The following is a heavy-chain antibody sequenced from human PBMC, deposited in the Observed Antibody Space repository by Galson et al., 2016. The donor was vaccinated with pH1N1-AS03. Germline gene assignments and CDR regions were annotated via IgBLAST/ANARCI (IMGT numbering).Heavy chain of an antibody. CDR2: INPSSGGT. Sequence: SVKVSCKASGYTFSDYYMHWVRQAPGQGLEWMGWINPSSGGTKSGQKFQGRVTMTTDTSISTAYMEVTGLRGDDTAGYYCASDFHSSNVWGQGTLVTVSS. D-gene: IGHD2-15*01. V-gene: IGHV1-2*02. CDR3: ASDFHSSNV. J-gene: IGHJ4*01. CDR1: GYTFSDYY.